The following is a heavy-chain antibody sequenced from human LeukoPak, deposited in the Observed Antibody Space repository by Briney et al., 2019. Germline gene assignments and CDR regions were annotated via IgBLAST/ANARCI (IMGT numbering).Heavy chain of an antibody. V-gene: IGHV1-24*01. CDR1: GYTLTELS. CDR3: ATGYGDYPEDWFDP. CDR2: FDPEDGET. J-gene: IGHJ5*02. D-gene: IGHD4-17*01. Sequence: ASVKVSCKVSGYTLTELSMHWVRQAPGKGLEWMGGFDPEDGETIYAQKFRGRVTMTEDTSTDTAYMELSSLRSEDTAVYYCATGYGDYPEDWFDPWGQGTLVTVSS.